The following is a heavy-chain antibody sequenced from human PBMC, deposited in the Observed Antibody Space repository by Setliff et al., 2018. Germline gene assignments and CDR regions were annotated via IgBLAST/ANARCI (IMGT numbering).Heavy chain of an antibody. V-gene: IGHV1-46*01. J-gene: IGHJ5*02. D-gene: IGHD6-19*01. Sequence: ASVKVSCKASGYTFTSYYMHWVRQAPGQGLEWMGITNPSGGSTSYAQKFQGRVTITADESTSTAYMELSSLRSDDTAVYYCAREEVGRYSSGWYISSDNWFDPWGQGTLVTVSS. CDR1: GYTFTSYY. CDR2: TNPSGGST. CDR3: AREEVGRYSSGWYISSDNWFDP.